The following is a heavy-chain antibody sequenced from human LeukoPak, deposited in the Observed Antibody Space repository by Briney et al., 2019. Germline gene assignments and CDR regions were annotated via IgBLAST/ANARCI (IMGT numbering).Heavy chain of an antibody. CDR1: GLTFRNYG. D-gene: IGHD2-2*02. V-gene: IGHV3-33*01. CDR3: ARDRIVVVPAAIRPRYYYYGMDV. Sequence: GRSLRLSCAVSGLTFRNYGMHWVRQAPGKGLEWVAIIYYDGSEKYYVDSVKGRFTISRDNSKNTLYLQMNSLRAEDTAVYYCARDRIVVVPAAIRPRYYYYGMDVWGQGTTVTVSS. CDR2: IYYDGSEK. J-gene: IGHJ6*02.